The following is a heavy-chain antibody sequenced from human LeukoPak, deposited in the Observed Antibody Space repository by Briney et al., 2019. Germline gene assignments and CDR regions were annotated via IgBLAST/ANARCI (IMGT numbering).Heavy chain of an antibody. J-gene: IGHJ4*02. CDR2: IWYDGSNK. CDR3: ARDGSSSWSAPDY. D-gene: IGHD6-13*01. V-gene: IGHV3-33*01. Sequence: GGSLRLSCAASGFTFSSYGMHWVRQAPGKGLEWAAVIWYDGSNKYYADSVKGRFTISRDNSKNTLYLQMNSLRAEDTAVYYCARDGSSSWSAPDYWGQGTLVTVSS. CDR1: GFTFSSYG.